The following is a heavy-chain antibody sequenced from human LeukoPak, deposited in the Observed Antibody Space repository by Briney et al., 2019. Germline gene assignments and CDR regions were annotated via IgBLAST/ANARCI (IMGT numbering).Heavy chain of an antibody. V-gene: IGHV3-48*01. J-gene: IGHJ3*02. Sequence: GGSLRLSCAASGFTFSSYAMSWVRQAPGKGLEWVSYISSSSSTIYYADSVKGRFTISRDNAKNSLYLQMNSLRAEDTAVYYCARARGYDSSGYYPPGAFDIWGQGTMVTVSS. D-gene: IGHD3-22*01. CDR1: GFTFSSYA. CDR3: ARARGYDSSGYYPPGAFDI. CDR2: ISSSSSTI.